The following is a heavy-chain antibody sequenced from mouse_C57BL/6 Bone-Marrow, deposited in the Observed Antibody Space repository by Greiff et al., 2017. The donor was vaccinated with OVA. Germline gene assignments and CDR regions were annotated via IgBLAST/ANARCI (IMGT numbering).Heavy chain of an antibody. V-gene: IGHV1-63*01. J-gene: IGHJ2*01. CDR2: IYPGGGYT. CDR3: ARSDDGYFLFDY. Sequence: LVESGAELVRPGTSVKMSCKASGYTFTNYWIGWAKQRPGHGLEWIGDIYPGGGYTNYNEKFKGKATLTADKSSSTAYMQFSSLTSEDSAIYYCARSDDGYFLFDYWGQGTTLTVSS. D-gene: IGHD2-3*01. CDR1: GYTFTNYW.